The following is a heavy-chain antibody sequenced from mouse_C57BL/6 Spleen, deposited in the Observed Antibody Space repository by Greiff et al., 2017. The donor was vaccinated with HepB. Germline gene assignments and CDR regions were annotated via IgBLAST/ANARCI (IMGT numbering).Heavy chain of an antibody. CDR2: IYPGDGDT. V-gene: IGHV1-80*01. J-gene: IGHJ3*01. D-gene: IGHD1-1*01. CDR3: ARDGVFITTVVPFAY. CDR1: GYAFSSYW. Sequence: VKLVESGAELVKPGASVKISCKASGYAFSSYWMNWVKQRPGKGLEWIGQIYPGDGDTNYNGKFKGKATLTADKSSSTAYMQLSSLTSEDSAVYFCARDGVFITTVVPFAYWGQGTLVTVSA.